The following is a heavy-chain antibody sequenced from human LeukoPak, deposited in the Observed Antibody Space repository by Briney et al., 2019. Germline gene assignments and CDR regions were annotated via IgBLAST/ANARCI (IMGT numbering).Heavy chain of an antibody. V-gene: IGHV4-4*02. J-gene: IGHJ5*02. CDR1: GGSISSSNW. CDR2: IYYSGST. CDR3: ARGGRTSGSYYIS. Sequence: SETLSLTCAVSGGSISSSNWWSWVRQPPGKGLEWIGSIYYSGSTYYNPSLKSRVTISVDTSKNQFSLKLSSVTAADTAVYYCARGGRTSGSYYISWGQGTLVTVSS. D-gene: IGHD3-10*01.